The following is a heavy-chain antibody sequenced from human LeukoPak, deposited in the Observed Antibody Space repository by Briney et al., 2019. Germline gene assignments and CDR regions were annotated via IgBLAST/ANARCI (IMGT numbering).Heavy chain of an antibody. V-gene: IGHV3-30-3*01. CDR2: ISYDGSNK. CDR3: ATRKGSSGY. D-gene: IGHD6-6*01. J-gene: IGHJ4*02. Sequence: GGSLRLSCAASGFTFSSYAMHWVRQAPVKGLEWVAVISYDGSNKYYADSVKGRFTISRDNSKNTLYLQMNSLRAEDTAVYYCATRKGSSGYWGQGTLVTVSS. CDR1: GFTFSSYA.